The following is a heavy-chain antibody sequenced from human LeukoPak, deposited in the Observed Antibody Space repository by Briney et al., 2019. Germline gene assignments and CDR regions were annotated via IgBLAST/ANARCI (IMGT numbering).Heavy chain of an antibody. J-gene: IGHJ5*02. D-gene: IGHD4-17*01. CDR2: INPNSGGT. V-gene: IGHV1-2*02. CDR1: GYTFTGYY. CDR3: ARGTRTVTTRSNWFDP. Sequence: ASVKVSCKASGYTFTGYYMHWVRQAPGQGLEWMGWINPNSGGTNYAQKFQGRVTMTRDTSISTAYMELSRLRSDDTAVYYCARGTRTVTTRSNWFDPWGQGTLVTVSP.